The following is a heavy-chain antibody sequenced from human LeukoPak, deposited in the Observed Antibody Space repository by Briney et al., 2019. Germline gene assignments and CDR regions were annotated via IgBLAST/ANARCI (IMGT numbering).Heavy chain of an antibody. D-gene: IGHD4-23*01. CDR1: GASFSSYY. CDR2: IHVSGGT. J-gene: IGHJ6*03. V-gene: IGHV4-4*09. CDR3: AKGTSTVVTPNYYYYYSMDV. Sequence: PSETLSLSCTVSGASFSSYYWNWIRQSPGKGLEWIGYIHVSGGTSYDPSLKSRVTISIDTSKNQFSLKLSSVTAADTAVYYCAKGTSTVVTPNYYYYYSMDVWGKGTTVTVSS.